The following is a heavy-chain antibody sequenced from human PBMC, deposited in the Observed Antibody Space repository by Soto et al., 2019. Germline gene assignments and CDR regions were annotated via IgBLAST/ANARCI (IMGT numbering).Heavy chain of an antibody. V-gene: IGHV1-69*01. J-gene: IGHJ6*02. Sequence: QVQLVQSGAEVKKPGSSVKVSCKASGGTFSSYAISWVRQAPGQGLEWMGGIIPIFGTANYAQKFQGRVTITADESTSTAYMELSSLRSEDTAVYYCARDRGKIFLPTGYGMNCWGQGTTATVSS. D-gene: IGHD3-10*01. CDR1: GGTFSSYA. CDR2: IIPIFGTA. CDR3: ARDRGKIFLPTGYGMNC.